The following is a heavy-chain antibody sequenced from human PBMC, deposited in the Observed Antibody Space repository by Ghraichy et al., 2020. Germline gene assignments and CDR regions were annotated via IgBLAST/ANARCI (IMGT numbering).Heavy chain of an antibody. CDR1: GYSISSGYY. J-gene: IGHJ6*03. CDR2: IYHSGST. V-gene: IGHV4-38-2*01. CDR3: ATPQRRAHPTLEYYYYMDV. Sequence: SETLSLTCAVSGYSISSGYYWGWIRQPPGKGLEWIGSIYHSGSTYYNPSLKSRVTISVDTSKNQFSLKLSSVTAADTAVYYCATPQRRAHPTLEYYYYMDVWGKGTTVTVSS. D-gene: IGHD1-1*01.